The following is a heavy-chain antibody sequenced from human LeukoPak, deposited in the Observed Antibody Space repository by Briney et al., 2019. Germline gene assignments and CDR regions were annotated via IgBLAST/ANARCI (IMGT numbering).Heavy chain of an antibody. CDR3: AKGLKAVSVVAGAFYYYYYMDV. J-gene: IGHJ6*03. D-gene: IGHD6-19*01. Sequence: PGRSLRLSCAASGFTFSSYAMSWVRQAPGKGLEWVSAISGSGGSTYYADSVKGRFTISRDNSKNTLYLQMNSLRAENTAVYYCAKGLKAVSVVAGAFYYYYYMDVWGKGTTVTVSS. CDR2: ISGSGGST. V-gene: IGHV3-23*01. CDR1: GFTFSSYA.